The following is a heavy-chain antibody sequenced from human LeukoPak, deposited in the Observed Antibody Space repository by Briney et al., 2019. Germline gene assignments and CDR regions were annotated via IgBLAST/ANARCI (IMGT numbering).Heavy chain of an antibody. CDR3: ARYSYDRGGDY. CDR1: GGSISGYY. D-gene: IGHD5-18*01. J-gene: IGHJ4*02. CDR2: IYSSGTT. V-gene: IGHV4-59*01. Sequence: PSETLSLTCTVSGGSISGYYWSWIRQPPGKGLEWIGYIYSSGTTNYNPSLKSQITISLDTSKNQFSLKLSSVTAADTAVYYCARYSYDRGGDYWGQGTLVTVSS.